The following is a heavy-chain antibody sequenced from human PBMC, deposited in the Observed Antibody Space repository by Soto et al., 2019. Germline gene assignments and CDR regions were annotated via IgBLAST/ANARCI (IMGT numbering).Heavy chain of an antibody. CDR2: IYPGDSDT. CDR1: GYSFTSYW. V-gene: IGHV5-51*01. J-gene: IGHJ1*01. Sequence: GESLKISCKGSGYSFTSYWIGWVRQMPGKGLEWMGIIYPGDSDTRYSPSFQGQVTISADKSISTAYLQWSSLKASDTAMYYCARQCESGYDRPSEYFQHWGQGTLVTVSS. D-gene: IGHD5-12*01. CDR3: ARQCESGYDRPSEYFQH.